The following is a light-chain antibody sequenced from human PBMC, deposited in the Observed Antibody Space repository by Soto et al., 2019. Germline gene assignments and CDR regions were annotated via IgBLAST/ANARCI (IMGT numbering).Light chain of an antibody. J-gene: IGKJ1*01. CDR2: DAS. Sequence: EIVLTQSPGTLSLSPGERATLSCRDSQSVSSYLAWYQQKPGQAPRLLIYDASNRATGIPARFSGSGSGTDFTLTISSLEPEDFAVYYCQQRSNWRTFGQGTKVDIK. V-gene: IGKV3-11*01. CDR3: QQRSNWRT. CDR1: QSVSSY.